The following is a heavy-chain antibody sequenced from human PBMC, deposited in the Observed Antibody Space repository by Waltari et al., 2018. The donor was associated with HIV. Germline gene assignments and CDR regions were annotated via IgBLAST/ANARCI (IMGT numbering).Heavy chain of an antibody. V-gene: IGHV3-48*03. D-gene: IGHD3-16*01. CDR2: ISSSGSTI. CDR3: ARGGIYDYEDWFDP. CDR1: GFTFSSYE. J-gene: IGHJ5*02. Sequence: EVQLVESGGGLVQPGGSLRLSCAASGFTFSSYEMNWVRQAPGKGLEWVSYISSSGSTIYYADSVKGRFTISRDNAKNSLYLQMNSLRAEDTAVYYCARGGIYDYEDWFDPWGQGTLVTVSS.